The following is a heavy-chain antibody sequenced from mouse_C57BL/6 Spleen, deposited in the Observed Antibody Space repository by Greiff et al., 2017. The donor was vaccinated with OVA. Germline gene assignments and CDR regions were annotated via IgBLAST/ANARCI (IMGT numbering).Heavy chain of an antibody. Sequence: VQLKESGAELVKPGASVKLSCTASGFNIKDYYMHWVKQRTEQGLEWIGRIDPEDGDTKYAPKFQGKATITADTSSNTAYLQLSSLTSEDTAVYYCARSGVVAPLDAMDYWGQGTSVTVSS. D-gene: IGHD1-1*01. CDR2: IDPEDGDT. V-gene: IGHV14-2*01. CDR1: GFNIKDYY. J-gene: IGHJ4*01. CDR3: ARSGVVAPLDAMDY.